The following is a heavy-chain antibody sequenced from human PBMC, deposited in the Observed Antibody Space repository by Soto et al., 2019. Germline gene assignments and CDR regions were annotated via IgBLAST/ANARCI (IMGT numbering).Heavy chain of an antibody. CDR1: SFSISSGYY. V-gene: IGHV4-38-2*01. Sequence: PSETLSLTCAVSSFSISSGYYWGWVRQPPGKGLEWIGSIYHSGTTNYSPSLKSRVTISIDTSKNQFSLTLRSVTAADAAVYYCASCVSTPCNPPWELHFFPLWGREPLVPVPS. CDR3: ASCVSTPCNPPWELHFFPL. CDR2: IYHSGTT. D-gene: IGHD1-26*01. J-gene: IGHJ4*02.